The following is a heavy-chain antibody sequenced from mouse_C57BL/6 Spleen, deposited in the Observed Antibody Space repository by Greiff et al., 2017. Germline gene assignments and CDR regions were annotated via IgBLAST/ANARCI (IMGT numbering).Heavy chain of an antibody. D-gene: IGHD4-1*01. Sequence: QVQLRQSGAELVKPGASVKLSCQASGYTFTEYTIHWVKQRSGQGLEWIGWFYPGGGSIKYTEKFKAKVTLTADKSSSTVYMEISRLTSEDSAVYFCARHELGNYFDYWGQGTTLTVSS. CDR2: FYPGGGSI. J-gene: IGHJ2*01. V-gene: IGHV1-62-2*01. CDR1: GYTFTEYT. CDR3: ARHELGNYFDY.